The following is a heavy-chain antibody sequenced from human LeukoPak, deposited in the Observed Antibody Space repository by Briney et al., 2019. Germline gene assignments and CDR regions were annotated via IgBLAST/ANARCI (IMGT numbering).Heavy chain of an antibody. CDR2: ISYDGSNK. CDR1: GFTFSSYG. Sequence: GGSLRLSCAASGFTFSSYGMHWVRQAPGKGLEWVAVISYDGSNKYYADSVKGRFTISRDNSKNTLYLQMNSLRAEDTAVYYCARHSSGYDYGAFDYWGQGTLVTVSS. CDR3: ARHSSGYDYGAFDY. D-gene: IGHD5-12*01. V-gene: IGHV3-30*03. J-gene: IGHJ4*02.